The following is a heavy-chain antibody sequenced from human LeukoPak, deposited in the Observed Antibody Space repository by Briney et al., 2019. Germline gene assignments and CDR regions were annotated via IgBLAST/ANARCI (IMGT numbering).Heavy chain of an antibody. V-gene: IGHV1-2*02. CDR1: GGTFTNYA. Sequence: ASVKVSCKASGGTFTNYAISWVRQAPGQGLEWMGGINPNSGGTNYAQKFQGRVTMTRDTSISTAYMELSRLRSDDTAVYYCARVVAARTDAFDIWGQGTMVTVSS. D-gene: IGHD6-6*01. CDR2: INPNSGGT. CDR3: ARVVAARTDAFDI. J-gene: IGHJ3*02.